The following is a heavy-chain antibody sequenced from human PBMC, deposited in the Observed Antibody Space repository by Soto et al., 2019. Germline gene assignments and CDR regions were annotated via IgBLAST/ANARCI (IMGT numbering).Heavy chain of an antibody. J-gene: IGHJ4*02. V-gene: IGHV3-33*01. CDR3: ARGDPKYYDFWSGYYTENYFDY. CDR2: IWYDGSNK. D-gene: IGHD3-3*01. CDR1: GFTFSSYG. Sequence: QVQLVESGGGVVQPGRSLRLSCAAFGFTFSSYGMHWVRQAPGKGLEWVAGIWYDGSNKYYADSVKGRFTISRDNSKNTLYLQMNSLRAEDTAVYYCARGDPKYYDFWSGYYTENYFDYWGQGTLVTVSS.